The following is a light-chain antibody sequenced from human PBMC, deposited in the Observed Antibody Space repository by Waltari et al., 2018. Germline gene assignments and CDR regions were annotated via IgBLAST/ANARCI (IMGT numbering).Light chain of an antibody. CDR3: QQRRNWPLT. J-gene: IGKJ4*01. Sequence: DIVLTPSPAILSLSPGERASLSCRASQSVTNYLAWYQQKPGQAPRLLIYDTSNRATGIPARFSGSGFATDFTLTISSLEPDDFAVYYCQQRRNWPLTFGGGTKVEIK. CDR1: QSVTNY. V-gene: IGKV3-11*01. CDR2: DTS.